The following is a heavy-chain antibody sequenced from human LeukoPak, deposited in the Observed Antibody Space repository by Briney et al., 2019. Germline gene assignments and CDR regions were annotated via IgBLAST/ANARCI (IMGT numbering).Heavy chain of an antibody. CDR2: INPSGGSR. V-gene: IGHV1-46*01. J-gene: IGHJ4*02. D-gene: IGHD1-26*01. CDR3: GVVGATGIDY. CDR1: GYTFTSYY. Sequence: ASVKVSCKASGYTFTSYYMHWVRQAPGQGLEGMGIINPSGGSRSYAQKFQGRVTMTRDMSTSTVYMELSSLRSEDTAVYYCGVVGATGIDYWGQGPLVTVSS.